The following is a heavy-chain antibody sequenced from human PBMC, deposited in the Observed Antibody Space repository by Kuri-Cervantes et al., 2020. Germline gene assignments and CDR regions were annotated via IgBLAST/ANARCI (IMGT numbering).Heavy chain of an antibody. CDR3: ARRYSSGWSFDY. D-gene: IGHD6-19*01. CDR1: GYTFTSYG. CDR2: ISAYNGNT. J-gene: IGHJ4*02. V-gene: IGHV1-18*01. Sequence: ASVKVSCKASGYTFTSYGISWVRQAPGQGLEWMGWISAYNGNTNYAQKFQGRVTMTRNTSISTAYMELSSLRSEDTAVYYCARRYSSGWSFDYWGQGTLVTVSS.